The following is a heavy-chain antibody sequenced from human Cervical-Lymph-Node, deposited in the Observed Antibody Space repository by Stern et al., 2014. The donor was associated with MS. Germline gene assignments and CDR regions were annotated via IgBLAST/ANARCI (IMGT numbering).Heavy chain of an antibody. CDR3: AKGGSGSYLD. CDR1: GFVCRRYA. V-gene: IGHV3-30*04. D-gene: IGHD1-26*01. J-gene: IGHJ4*02. CDR2: ISYDGRDK. Sequence: VQLVQSGGGVVHPGRSLRLSCAASGFVCRRYALPWVRQAPGKGLEWVALISYDGRDKYYTDSVKGRFTVSRDNSNNTVDLEMNSLRLEDTAVYYCAKGGSGSYLDWGQGSLVTVSS.